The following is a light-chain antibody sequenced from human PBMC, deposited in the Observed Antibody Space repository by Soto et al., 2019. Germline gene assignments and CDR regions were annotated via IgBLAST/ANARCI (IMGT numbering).Light chain of an antibody. V-gene: IGKV1-8*01. CDR2: AAS. J-gene: IGKJ4*01. Sequence: AIQMTQSPSSFSASTGDRVTITCRASHGITSYIAWYQQKPGKAPKLLIYAASTLQSGVPSRFSGSGSGTDFTLTISCLQSEDFATYYCQQYYSYPLTFGGGTKVEIK. CDR1: HGITSY. CDR3: QQYYSYPLT.